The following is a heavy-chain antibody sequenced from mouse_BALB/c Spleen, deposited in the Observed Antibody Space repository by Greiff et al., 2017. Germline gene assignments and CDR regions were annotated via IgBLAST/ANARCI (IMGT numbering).Heavy chain of an antibody. J-gene: IGHJ3*01. Sequence: VQLQQPGADLVKPGASVKISCKASGYSFTGYYMHWVKQSHGKSLEWIGRVNPNNGGTSYNQKFKGKAILTVDKSSSTAYMELRSLTSEDSAVYYCAEEVRRPWFAYWGQGTLVTVSA. V-gene: IGHV1-26*01. D-gene: IGHD2-14*01. CDR3: AEEVRRPWFAY. CDR1: GYSFTGYY. CDR2: VNPNNGGT.